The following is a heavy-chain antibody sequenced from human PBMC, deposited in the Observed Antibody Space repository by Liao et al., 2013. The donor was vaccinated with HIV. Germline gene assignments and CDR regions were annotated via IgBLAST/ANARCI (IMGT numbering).Heavy chain of an antibody. J-gene: IGHJ4*02. Sequence: QVQLQESGPGLVKPSETLSLTCTVSGGSISSYYWSWIRQPPGKGLEWIGYIYYSGSTNYNPSLKSRVTISVDTSKNQFSLKLSSVTAADTAVYYCARDASGYSFDYWGQGTLVTVSS. D-gene: IGHD3-22*01. V-gene: IGHV4-59*01. CDR1: GGSISSYY. CDR3: ARDASGYSFDY. CDR2: IYYSGST.